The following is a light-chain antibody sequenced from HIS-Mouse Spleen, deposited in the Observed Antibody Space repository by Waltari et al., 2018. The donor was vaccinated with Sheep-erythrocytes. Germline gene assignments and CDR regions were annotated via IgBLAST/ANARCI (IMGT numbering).Light chain of an antibody. Sequence: DIRMTQSPSTLPASVGDRVTITCRASQSISSWLAWYQQKPGKAPKLLIYKASSLESGVPSRFSGSGSGTEFTLTISSLQPDDFATYYCQQYNSYPLTFGGGTKVEIK. J-gene: IGKJ4*01. CDR2: KAS. CDR1: QSISSW. CDR3: QQYNSYPLT. V-gene: IGKV1-5*03.